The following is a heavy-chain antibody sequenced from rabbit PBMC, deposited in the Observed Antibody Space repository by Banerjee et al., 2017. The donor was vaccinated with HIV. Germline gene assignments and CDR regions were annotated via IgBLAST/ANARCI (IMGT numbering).Heavy chain of an antibody. D-gene: IGHD4-1*01. V-gene: IGHV1S43*01. CDR2: IYTSSGST. Sequence: QQQLEESGGGLVKPGGTLTLTCKASGIDFSGYYYMCWVRQAPGKGLEFIACIYTSSGSTWYASWVNGRFTISRSTSLNTVTLQMTSLTAADTATHFCARDLAGVIGWNFNLWGPGTLVTVS. J-gene: IGHJ4*01. CDR3: ARDLAGVIGWNFNL. CDR1: GIDFSGYYY.